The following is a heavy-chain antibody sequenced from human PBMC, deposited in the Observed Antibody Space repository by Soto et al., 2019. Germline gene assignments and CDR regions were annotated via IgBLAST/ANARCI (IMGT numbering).Heavy chain of an antibody. CDR3: ARDRTYYDILTGYSNWFDP. V-gene: IGHV3-48*01. Sequence: EVQLVESGGGLVQPGGSLRLSCAASGFTFSSYSMNWVRQAPGKGLEWVSYISSSSSTIYYADSVKGRFTISRDNAKNSMYLQMNSLRAEDTAVYYCARDRTYYDILTGYSNWFDPWGQGTLVTVSS. D-gene: IGHD3-9*01. J-gene: IGHJ5*02. CDR2: ISSSSSTI. CDR1: GFTFSSYS.